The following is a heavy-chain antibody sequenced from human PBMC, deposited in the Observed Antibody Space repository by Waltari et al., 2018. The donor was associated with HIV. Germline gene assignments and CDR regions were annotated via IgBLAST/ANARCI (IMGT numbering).Heavy chain of an antibody. V-gene: IGHV3-72*01. CDR2: SRNKANSYTT. CDR1: GFAFSAHS. Sequence: EVQLVESGGGLVRPGGSLSLSCAASGFAFSAHSLDGVRQAPGKGLEWVGRSRNKANSYTTEYAASVKGRFTISRDASKNSLFLQMNSLRADDTAIYYCTRDSSGYAGFDSWGQGALVTVSS. D-gene: IGHD5-12*01. J-gene: IGHJ4*02. CDR3: TRDSSGYAGFDS.